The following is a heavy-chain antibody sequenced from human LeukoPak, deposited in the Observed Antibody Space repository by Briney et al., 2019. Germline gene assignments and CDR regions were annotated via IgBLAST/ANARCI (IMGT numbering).Heavy chain of an antibody. CDR3: ARHKAVAGYNWFDP. CDR2: IYYSGST. V-gene: IGHV4-59*08. J-gene: IGHJ5*02. Sequence: SETLTLTWTVAGGSISSYYWSWIRQPPGKGLERIGYIYYSGSTNYNPSLKSRVTISVDTSKNQFSLKLSSVTAADTAVYYCARHKAVAGYNWFDPWGQGTLVTVSS. CDR1: GGSISSYY. D-gene: IGHD6-19*01.